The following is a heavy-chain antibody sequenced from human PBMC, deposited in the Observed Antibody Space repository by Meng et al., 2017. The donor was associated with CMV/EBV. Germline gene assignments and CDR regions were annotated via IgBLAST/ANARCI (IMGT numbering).Heavy chain of an antibody. CDR3: AVTYCGGDCYLGSSDY. Sequence: QVQLVQSGAEVKKPGASAKVSCKASGGTFSSYAISWVRQAPGQGLEWMGGIIPIFGTANYAQKFQGRVTITADESTSTAYMELSSLRSEDTAVYYCAVTYCGGDCYLGSSDYWGQGTLVTVSS. J-gene: IGHJ4*02. V-gene: IGHV1-69*12. D-gene: IGHD2-21*02. CDR1: GGTFSSYA. CDR2: IIPIFGTA.